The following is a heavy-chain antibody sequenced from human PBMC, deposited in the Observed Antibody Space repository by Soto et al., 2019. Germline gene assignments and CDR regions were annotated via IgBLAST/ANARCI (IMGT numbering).Heavy chain of an antibody. V-gene: IGHV1-69*01. D-gene: IGHD6-19*01. CDR3: ARDGHIAVAGPYNWCDP. J-gene: IGHJ5*02. CDR1: GGTFSSYA. CDR2: IIPIFGTA. Sequence: VRLLQSGAEVKKPGSSVKVYCKASGGTFSSYAISWVRQAPGQGLAWMGGIIPIFGTANYAQKFQGRVTITADEPTNTAYMELSSLRSEDTAVFYCARDGHIAVAGPYNWCDPWGQGTLVTVSS.